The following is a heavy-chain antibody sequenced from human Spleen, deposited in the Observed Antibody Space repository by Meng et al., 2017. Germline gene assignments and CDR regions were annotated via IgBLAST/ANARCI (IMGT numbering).Heavy chain of an antibody. CDR3: AREVFGYSSSWYRVPDY. Sequence: SCKASGFTFSSYWMHWVRQAPGKGLVWVSRINSDGSSTSYADSVKGRFTISRDNAKNTLYLQMNSLRAEDTAVYYCAREVFGYSSSWYRVPDYWGQGTLVTVSS. CDR2: INSDGSST. V-gene: IGHV3-74*01. CDR1: GFTFSSYW. J-gene: IGHJ4*02. D-gene: IGHD6-13*01.